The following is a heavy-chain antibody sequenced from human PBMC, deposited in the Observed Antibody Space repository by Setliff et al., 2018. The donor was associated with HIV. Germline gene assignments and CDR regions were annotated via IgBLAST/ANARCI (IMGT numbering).Heavy chain of an antibody. CDR1: GNTFSSYG. D-gene: IGHD6-13*01. J-gene: IGHJ3*02. CDR2: ISPYNGNT. CDR3: ARSSRVAAAGARVPDAFDI. V-gene: IGHV1-45*02. Sequence: SVKVSCKASGNTFSSYGITWVRQAPGQGLEWLGWISPYNGNTNYAQKFQDRVTITRDRSMSTAYMELSSLRSEDTAMYYCARSSRVAAAGARVPDAFDIWGQGTMVTVSS.